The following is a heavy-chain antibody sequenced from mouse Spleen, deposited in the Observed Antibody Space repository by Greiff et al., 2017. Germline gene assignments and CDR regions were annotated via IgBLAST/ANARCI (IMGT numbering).Heavy chain of an antibody. Sequence: VQLQQPGAELVKPGASVKLSCKASGYTFTSYWMQWVKQRPGQGLEWIGEIDPSDSYTNYNQKFKGKATLTVDTSSSTAYMQLSSLTSEDSAVYYCARGGYYGYGGSWFAYWGQGTLVTVSA. CDR2: IDPSDSYT. V-gene: IGHV1-50*01. CDR3: ARGGYYGYGGSWFAY. J-gene: IGHJ3*01. D-gene: IGHD1-2*01. CDR1: GYTFTSYW.